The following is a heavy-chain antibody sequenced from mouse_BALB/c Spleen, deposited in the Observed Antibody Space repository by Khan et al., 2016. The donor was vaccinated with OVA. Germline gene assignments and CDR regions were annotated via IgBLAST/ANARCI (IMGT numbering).Heavy chain of an antibody. CDR2: IYPYNDDT. D-gene: IGHD1-2*01. J-gene: IGHJ3*01. CDR3: TTQLRLQGLPY. V-gene: IGHV1S136*01. CDR1: GYTFTSYV. Sequence: VQLQQSGPELVKPGASVKMSCKASGYTFTSYVMHWVRQKPGQGLEWIGYIYPYNDDTKYNEKFKGKATLTSDKSSSSALMELSSLTSDDSAVYFCTTQLRLQGLPYWGQGTLVTVSA.